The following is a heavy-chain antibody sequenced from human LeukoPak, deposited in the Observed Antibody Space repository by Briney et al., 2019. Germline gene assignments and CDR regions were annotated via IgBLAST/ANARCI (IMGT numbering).Heavy chain of an antibody. J-gene: IGHJ3*02. CDR3: ARDSRRDGFDI. CDR2: IGGSGGYI. CDR1: GFSFSSYA. Sequence: GGSLRLSCAASGFSFSSYALTWVRQVPGKGLEWVSSIGGSGGYIYYADSVKGRFTISRDNSKNTLYLQMNSLRAEDTAVYYCARDSRRDGFDIWGQGTMVSVSS. V-gene: IGHV3-23*01.